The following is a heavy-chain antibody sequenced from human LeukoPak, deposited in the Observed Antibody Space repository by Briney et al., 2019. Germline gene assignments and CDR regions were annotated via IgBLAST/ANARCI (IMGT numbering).Heavy chain of an antibody. CDR1: GGSISSYF. D-gene: IGHD4-17*01. CDR3: ATNPVTTVTVFDY. CDR2: IYHSGST. J-gene: IGHJ4*02. Sequence: PSETLSLTCTVSGGSISSYFWTWIRQPPGKGLEWIGYIYHSGSTNYNPSLKSRVTISVDTSKNQFSLKLSSVTAADTAVYYCATNPVTTVTVFDYWGQGTLVTVSS. V-gene: IGHV4-59*12.